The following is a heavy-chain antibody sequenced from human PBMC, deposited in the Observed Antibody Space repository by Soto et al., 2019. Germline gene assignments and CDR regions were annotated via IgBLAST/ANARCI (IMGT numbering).Heavy chain of an antibody. CDR3: ARRSDSAEIFDY. V-gene: IGHV1-18*01. CDR1: SYTFTSYG. D-gene: IGHD4-4*01. Sequence: GASVKVSCKDSSYTFTSYGISWVRQAPGQGLEWMGWISAYNGNTNYAQKLQGRVTMTTDTSTSTAYMELRSLRSDDTAVYYCARRSDSAEIFDYWGQGTLVTVSS. J-gene: IGHJ4*02. CDR2: ISAYNGNT.